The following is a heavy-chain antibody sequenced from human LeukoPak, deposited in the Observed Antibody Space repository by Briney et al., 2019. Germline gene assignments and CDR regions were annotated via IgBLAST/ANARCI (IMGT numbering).Heavy chain of an antibody. J-gene: IGHJ4*02. D-gene: IGHD2-2*01. CDR3: APHTSDRYCSSTSCPSPY. Sequence: GGSLRLSCAASGFTFSSYAMSWVRQAPGKGLEWVSAISGSGGSTYYADSVKGRFTISRDNSKNTLYLQMNSLRAEDTAVYYCAPHTSDRYCSSTSCPSPYWGQGTLVTVSS. V-gene: IGHV3-23*01. CDR2: ISGSGGST. CDR1: GFTFSSYA.